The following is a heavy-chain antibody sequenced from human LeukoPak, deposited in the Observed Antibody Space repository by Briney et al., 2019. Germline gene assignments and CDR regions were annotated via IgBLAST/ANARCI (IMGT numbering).Heavy chain of an antibody. CDR2: INHGGDT. J-gene: IGHJ6*02. CDR1: GGSFSGYF. D-gene: IGHD2-15*01. V-gene: IGHV4-34*01. CDR3: ARTQCSGSSCKRYFYHGMDV. Sequence: PSETLSLACTVYGGSFSGYFWTWIRQPPGGGLEWIGQINHGGDTNYNPSLKSRVTISVDASKNQFSLKLSSVTAADTAVYYCARTQCSGSSCKRYFYHGMDVWGQGTSVIVSS.